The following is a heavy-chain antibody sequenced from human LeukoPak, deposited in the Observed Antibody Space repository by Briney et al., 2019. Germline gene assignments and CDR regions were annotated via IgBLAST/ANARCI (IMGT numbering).Heavy chain of an antibody. CDR3: ARWETPHGMDV. V-gene: IGHV1-46*01. CDR1: GYTFTSYY. D-gene: IGHD1-26*01. Sequence: ASVKVSCEASGYTFTSYYMHWVRQAPGQGLEWMGIINPSGGSTSYAQKFQGRVTMTRDTSTSTVYMELSSLRSEDTAVYYCARWETPHGMDVWGQGTTVTVSS. J-gene: IGHJ6*02. CDR2: INPSGGST.